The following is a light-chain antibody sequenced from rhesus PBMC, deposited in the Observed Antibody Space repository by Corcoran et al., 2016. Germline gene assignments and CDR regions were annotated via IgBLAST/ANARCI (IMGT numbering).Light chain of an antibody. CDR3: LQYNSNPLT. CDR2: AAS. V-gene: IGKV1-43*01. Sequence: DIQMTQSPSSLSASVGDRVTITCRASQGISTYLNWYQQKQGKAPKHLIYAASSLESGVPSRFSGSGSGTDFTLTISSLQPEDFATYYCLQYNSNPLTFGGGTKVEIK. CDR1: QGISTY. J-gene: IGKJ4*01.